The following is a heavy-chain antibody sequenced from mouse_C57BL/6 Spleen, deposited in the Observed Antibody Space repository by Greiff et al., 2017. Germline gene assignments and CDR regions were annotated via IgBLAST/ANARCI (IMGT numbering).Heavy chain of an antibody. CDR3: ARFGTAQATGY. CDR2: IDPSDSYT. Sequence: QVQLKQPGAELVMPGASVKLSCKASGYTFTSYWMHWVKQRPGQGLEWIGEIDPSDSYTNYNQKFKGKSTLTVDKSSSTAYMQLSSLTSEDSAVYYCARFGTAQATGYWGQGTTLTVSS. V-gene: IGHV1-69*01. CDR1: GYTFTSYW. D-gene: IGHD3-2*02. J-gene: IGHJ2*01.